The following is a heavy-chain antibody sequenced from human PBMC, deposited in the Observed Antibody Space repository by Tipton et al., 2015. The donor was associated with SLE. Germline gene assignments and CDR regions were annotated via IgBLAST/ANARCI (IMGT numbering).Heavy chain of an antibody. CDR1: GFTFSSYS. V-gene: IGHV3-21*01. J-gene: IGHJ3*02. CDR2: ISSSSSYI. CDR3: ARDADTYAFDI. Sequence: SLRLSCAASGFTFSSYSMNWVRQAPGKGLEWVSSISSSSSYIYYADSVKGRFTISRDNAKNSLYLQMNSLRAEDTAVYYRARDADTYAFDIWGQGTMVTVSS.